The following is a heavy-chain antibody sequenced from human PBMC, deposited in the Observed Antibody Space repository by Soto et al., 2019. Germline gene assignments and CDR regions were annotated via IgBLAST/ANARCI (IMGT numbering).Heavy chain of an antibody. Sequence: SSETLSLTCAFYVGSFSGYYWSWIRQPPGKWLEWIGEINHSGSTNYNPSLKSRVTISVDTSKNQYSLKLSSVTAADTAVYYCARGITTAHYYYYYGIDVWGQGTTVTVS. CDR3: ARGITTAHYYYYYGIDV. CDR1: VGSFSGYY. V-gene: IGHV4-34*01. J-gene: IGHJ6*02. CDR2: INHSGST. D-gene: IGHD4-17*01.